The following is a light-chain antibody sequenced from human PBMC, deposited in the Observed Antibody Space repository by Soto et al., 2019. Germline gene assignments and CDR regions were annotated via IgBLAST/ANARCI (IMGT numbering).Light chain of an antibody. CDR1: SRDVGAYDY. Sequence: QSALTQPASVSGSPGQSITISCTGTSRDVGAYDYVSWYLQYPDKAPQLLIYYVDHRPSGVSSRFSGSKSGNTASLTLSGLQAEDEADYYCSSYTSSSTLVFGGGTKLTVL. J-gene: IGLJ2*01. CDR2: YVD. CDR3: SSYTSSSTLV. V-gene: IGLV2-14*03.